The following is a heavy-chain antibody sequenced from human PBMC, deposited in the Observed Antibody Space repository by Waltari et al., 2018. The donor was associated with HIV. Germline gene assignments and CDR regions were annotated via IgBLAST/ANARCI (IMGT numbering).Heavy chain of an antibody. J-gene: IGHJ4*02. CDR3: ARTYYYDSTAYSISHDY. CDR1: GFSLSTNGMC. Sequence: QVTLRESGPALVKPTETLTLTCTFSGFSLSTNGMCVSWIRQPPGKALEWLALIEWDDDKYYSTSLKTRLTISKDISKNQVVLTMANVDPVDTGTFYCARTYYYDSTAYSISHDYWGQGVLVTVSS. CDR2: IEWDDDK. D-gene: IGHD3-22*01. V-gene: IGHV2-70*01.